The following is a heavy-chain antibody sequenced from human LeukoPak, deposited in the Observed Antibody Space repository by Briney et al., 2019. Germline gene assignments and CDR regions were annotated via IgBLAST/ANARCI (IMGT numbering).Heavy chain of an antibody. CDR1: GFTFSNYR. CDR2: ISSSSSTI. V-gene: IGHV3-48*01. Sequence: PGGSLRLSCAASGFTFSNYRMNWVRQAPGKGLEWVSYISSSSSTIYYADSVKGRFTISRDNAKNSLYLQMNSLRAEDTAVYYCARDLSGVTGYTYGRGIDYWGQGTLVTVSS. CDR3: ARDLSGVTGYTYGRGIDY. D-gene: IGHD5-18*01. J-gene: IGHJ4*02.